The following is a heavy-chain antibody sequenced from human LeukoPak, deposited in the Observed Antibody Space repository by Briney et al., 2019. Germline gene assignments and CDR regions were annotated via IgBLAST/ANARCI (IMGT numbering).Heavy chain of an antibody. J-gene: IGHJ4*02. D-gene: IGHD6-13*01. Sequence: GGSLRLSCAASGFTFSSYAMTWVRQAPGKGLGWVSVISGRVDRTYYADSVKGRFTIPRDNSKNTLYLQMNSLRAEDTGVYYCAKQQQVAYSYFDYWGQGTPVTVSS. V-gene: IGHV3-23*01. CDR3: AKQQQVAYSYFDY. CDR1: GFTFSSYA. CDR2: ISGRVDRT.